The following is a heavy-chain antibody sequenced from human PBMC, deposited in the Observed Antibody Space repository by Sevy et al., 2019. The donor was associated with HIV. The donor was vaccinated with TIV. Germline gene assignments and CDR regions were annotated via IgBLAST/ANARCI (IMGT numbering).Heavy chain of an antibody. D-gene: IGHD3-22*01. CDR3: ARDGDFTYYYDSSGTTFDY. Sequence: ASVKVSCKASRYTFTGYYMHWVRQAPGQGLEGMGRINPHSGGTNYAQKLQGRVTMNRDTSISTAYMELSRLRSDDTAVYYGARDGDFTYYYDSSGTTFDYWGQGTLVTVSS. J-gene: IGHJ4*02. CDR2: INPHSGGT. V-gene: IGHV1-2*06. CDR1: RYTFTGYY.